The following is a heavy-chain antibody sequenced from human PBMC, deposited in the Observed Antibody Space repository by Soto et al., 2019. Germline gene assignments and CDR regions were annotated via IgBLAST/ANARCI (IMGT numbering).Heavy chain of an antibody. CDR1: GGSISSYY. V-gene: IGHV4-59*01. Sequence: SETLSLTCTVSGGSISSYYWSWIRQPPGKGLEWIGYIYYSGSTNYNPSLKSRVTISVDTSKNQFSLKLSSVTAADTAVYYCARARGVPHLYYFDYWGQGTLVTVSS. CDR2: IYYSGST. D-gene: IGHD3-10*01. CDR3: ARARGVPHLYYFDY. J-gene: IGHJ4*02.